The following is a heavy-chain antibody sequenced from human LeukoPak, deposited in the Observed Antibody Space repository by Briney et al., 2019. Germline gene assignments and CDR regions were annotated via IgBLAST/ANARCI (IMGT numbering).Heavy chain of an antibody. CDR3: ARSLYYDILTGYYYYFDY. V-gene: IGHV1-69*06. Sequence: GASVKVSCKASGGTFSSYAISWVRQAPGQGLEWMGGIIPIFGTANYAQKFQGRVTITADKSTSTAYMELSSLRSEDTAMYYCARSLYYDILTGYYYYFDYWGQGTLVTVSS. CDR2: IIPIFGTA. D-gene: IGHD3-9*01. J-gene: IGHJ4*02. CDR1: GGTFSSYA.